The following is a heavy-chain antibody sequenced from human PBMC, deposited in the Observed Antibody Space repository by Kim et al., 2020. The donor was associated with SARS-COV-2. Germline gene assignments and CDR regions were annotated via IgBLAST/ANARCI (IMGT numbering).Heavy chain of an antibody. J-gene: IGHJ4*02. V-gene: IGHV1-18*01. Sequence: NYAQKLQGRVTMTTDTSTSTAYMELRSLRSDDTAVYYCARRPDGYKEFDYWGQGTLVTVSS. D-gene: IGHD5-12*01. CDR3: ARRPDGYKEFDY.